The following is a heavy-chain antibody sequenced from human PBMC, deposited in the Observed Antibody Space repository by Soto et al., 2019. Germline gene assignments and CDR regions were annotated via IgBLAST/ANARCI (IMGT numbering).Heavy chain of an antibody. V-gene: IGHV1-69*13. CDR3: ARDHNSYGYTPVDY. J-gene: IGHJ4*02. CDR2: IIPIFGTA. D-gene: IGHD5-18*01. CDR1: GGTFSSYA. Sequence: SVKVSCKASGGTFSSYAISWVRQAPGQGLEWMGGIIPIFGTANYAQKFQGRVTITADESTSTAYMELSSLRAEDTAVYYCARDHNSYGYTPVDYWGQGTLVTVSS.